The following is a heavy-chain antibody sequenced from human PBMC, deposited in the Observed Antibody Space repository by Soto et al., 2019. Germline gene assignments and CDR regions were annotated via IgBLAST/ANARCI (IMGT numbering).Heavy chain of an antibody. CDR3: ARGSYYYDSSGYYYVGDFDY. J-gene: IGHJ4*02. Sequence: SETLSVTWSVVGGSFSGYYWSWIRKPPGKGLEWIGEINHSGSTNYNPSLKSRVSISVDTSKNQFSLKLNSVTAADTAVYYCARGSYYYDSSGYYYVGDFDYWGQGTLVTVSS. D-gene: IGHD3-22*01. V-gene: IGHV4-34*01. CDR2: INHSGST. CDR1: GGSFSGYY.